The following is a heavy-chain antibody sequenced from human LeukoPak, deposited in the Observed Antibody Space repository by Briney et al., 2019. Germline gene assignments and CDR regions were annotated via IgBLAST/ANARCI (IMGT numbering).Heavy chain of an antibody. CDR3: ARYRAFDI. CDR2: IKQDGSEK. J-gene: IGHJ3*02. CDR1: GIIFRSCW. Sequence: GGSLRLSCAGSGIIFRSCWMSWVRQAPGKGLEWVANIKQDGSEKYYVDSVKGRFTISRDNAKNTLFLQMNSLRVEDTAVYYCARYRAFDIWGQGTMVTVSS. V-gene: IGHV3-7*01.